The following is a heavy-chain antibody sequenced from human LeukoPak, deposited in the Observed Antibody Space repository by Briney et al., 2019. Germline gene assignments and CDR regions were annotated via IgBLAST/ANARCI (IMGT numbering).Heavy chain of an antibody. CDR2: IKQDGSEQ. CDR3: ASLSY. J-gene: IGHJ4*02. Sequence: PGGSLRLSCAASGFIFSSYWMSWVRQAPGKGLEWVANIKQDGSEQYYVDSAKGRFAISRDNAKNSLYLQMNSLRAEDTAVYYCASLSYWGQGTLATVSS. V-gene: IGHV3-7*01. D-gene: IGHD2/OR15-2a*01. CDR1: GFIFSSYW.